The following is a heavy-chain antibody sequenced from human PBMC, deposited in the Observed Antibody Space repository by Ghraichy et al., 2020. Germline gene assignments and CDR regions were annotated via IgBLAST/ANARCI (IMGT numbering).Heavy chain of an antibody. Sequence: GESLNISCAASGFTVGNAYMSWVRQAPGKGLEWVGRIKSKTDGGTAQYASFVKGRFTVSRDESKNSMYLQINSLQTEDTGMYHCTWFDSTQEYWGQGTLVTVSP. CDR3: TWFDSTQEY. CDR2: IKSKTDGGTA. J-gene: IGHJ4*02. V-gene: IGHV3-15*05. D-gene: IGHD3-10*01. CDR1: GFTVGNAY.